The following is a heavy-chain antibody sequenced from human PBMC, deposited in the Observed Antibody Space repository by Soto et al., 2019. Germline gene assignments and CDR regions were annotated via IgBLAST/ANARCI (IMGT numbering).Heavy chain of an antibody. CDR3: ARSDPRYYYYYYGMDV. Sequence: PVGSLRLSCAASGFTFSSYGMHWVRQAPGKGLEWVAVISYDGSNKYYADSVKGRFTISRDNSKNTLYLQMNSLRAEDTAVYYCARSDPRYYYYYYGMDVWGQGTTVTV. J-gene: IGHJ6*02. CDR2: ISYDGSNK. V-gene: IGHV3-30*03. D-gene: IGHD2-21*02. CDR1: GFTFSSYG.